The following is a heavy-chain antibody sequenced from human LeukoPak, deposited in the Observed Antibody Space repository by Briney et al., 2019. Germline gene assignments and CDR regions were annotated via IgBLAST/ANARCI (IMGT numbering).Heavy chain of an antibody. CDR3: VREVVLMVYAVGY. V-gene: IGHV1-2*02. CDR1: GYTFTAYY. CDR2: INPNSGGT. Sequence: GASVKVSCKASGYTFTAYYLRWVRQAPGQGLEWMGWINPNSGGTNYAQKFQGRVTMTRDTSISTAYMELSRLTSDDTAVYYCVREVVLMVYAVGYWGQGTLVTVSS. J-gene: IGHJ4*02. D-gene: IGHD2-8*01.